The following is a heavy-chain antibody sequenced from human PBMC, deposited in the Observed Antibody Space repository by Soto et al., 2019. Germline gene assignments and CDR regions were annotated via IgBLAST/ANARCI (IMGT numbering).Heavy chain of an antibody. Sequence: ASVKVSCKSSGYTFTSYGISWVRQAPGQGLEWMGWISAYNGNTNYAQRLQGRVTMTTDTSTSTAYMELRSLRSDDTAVYYCASSTYDSSGYRPDIWGQGTMVTVSS. CDR1: GYTFTSYG. CDR2: ISAYNGNT. D-gene: IGHD3-22*01. J-gene: IGHJ3*02. CDR3: ASSTYDSSGYRPDI. V-gene: IGHV1-18*01.